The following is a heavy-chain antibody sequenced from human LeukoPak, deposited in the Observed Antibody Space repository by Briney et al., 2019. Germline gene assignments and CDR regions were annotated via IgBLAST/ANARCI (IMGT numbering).Heavy chain of an antibody. CDR2: THYSGS. CDR1: VGSISSHY. Sequence: SETLSLTCTVSVGSISSHYWSWIRQPPGKGLEWIGYTHYSGSNYNPSLKSRVTMSVDTSKNQFSLKLSSLIAADTAVYYCARDSGESGAPVSFNWFDPWGQGTLVSVTS. D-gene: IGHD3-10*01. CDR3: ARDSGESGAPVSFNWFDP. J-gene: IGHJ5*02. V-gene: IGHV4-59*11.